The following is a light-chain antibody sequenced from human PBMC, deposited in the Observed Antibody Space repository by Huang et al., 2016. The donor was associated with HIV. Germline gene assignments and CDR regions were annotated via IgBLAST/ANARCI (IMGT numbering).Light chain of an antibody. Sequence: EIVMTQSPATLSVSSGERATLSCRASQSFSSNLAWYQQKPGQAPRLLIDGASTRATGIPARFSGSGSGTEFTLTISSLQSEDFAVYYCQQYNNWPPVFGGGTKVEIK. J-gene: IGKJ4*01. CDR1: QSFSSN. CDR3: QQYNNWPPV. V-gene: IGKV3-15*01. CDR2: GAS.